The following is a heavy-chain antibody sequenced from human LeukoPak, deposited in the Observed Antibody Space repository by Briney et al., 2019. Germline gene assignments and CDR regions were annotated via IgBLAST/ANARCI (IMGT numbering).Heavy chain of an antibody. V-gene: IGHV3-23*01. CDR2: ISGSGGST. CDR3: TTHLKYSYGSDAFDI. D-gene: IGHD5-18*01. J-gene: IGHJ3*02. CDR1: GFTFSSYA. Sequence: GGSLRLSCAASGFTFSSYAMSWVRQAPGKGLEWVSAISGSGGSTYYADSVKGRFTISRDNSKNTLYLQMNSLKTEDTAVYYCTTHLKYSYGSDAFDIWGQGTMVTVSS.